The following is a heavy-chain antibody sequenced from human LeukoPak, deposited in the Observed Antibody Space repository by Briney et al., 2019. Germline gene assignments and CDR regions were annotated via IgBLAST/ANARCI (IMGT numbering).Heavy chain of an antibody. V-gene: IGHV4-4*07. Sequence: SETLSLTCTVSGGSISSYYWSWIRQPAGKGLEWIGRIYTGGSTSYNPSLKSRVTMSVDTSKNQISLKLGSMTAADTAVYYCARTYSGWYVDYWGQGTLVTVSS. CDR3: ARTYSGWYVDY. J-gene: IGHJ4*02. CDR1: GGSISSYY. D-gene: IGHD6-19*01. CDR2: IYTGGST.